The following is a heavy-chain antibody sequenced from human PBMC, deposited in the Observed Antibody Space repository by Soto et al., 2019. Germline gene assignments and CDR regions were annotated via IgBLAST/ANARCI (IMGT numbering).Heavy chain of an antibody. J-gene: IGHJ3*02. D-gene: IGHD4-17*01. V-gene: IGHV3-66*01. CDR2: IYSGGST. CDR1: GFTVSRNY. CDR3: ASRMTTDAFEI. Sequence: EVQLVESGGGLVQPGGSLRLSCAASGFTVSRNYMSWVSQAPGKGLEWVSVIYSGGSTYYADSVKGRFTISRDNSKNTLYLQMNRLRAEDTAVDYCASRMTTDAFEIWGQGTMVTVSS.